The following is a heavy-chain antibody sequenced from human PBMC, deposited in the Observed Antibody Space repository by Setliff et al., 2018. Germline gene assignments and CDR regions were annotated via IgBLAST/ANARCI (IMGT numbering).Heavy chain of an antibody. Sequence: KPSETLSLTCAVYGGSFSGYYWSWIRQPAGKGLEWIGHIYTSGSTNYNPSLKSRVTISVDTSKNQFSLKLSSVTAADTAVYYCARSAGYSSSWYNYYYGMDVWGQGTTVTVSS. CDR3: ARSAGYSSSWYNYYYGMDV. CDR2: IYTSGST. V-gene: IGHV4-59*10. J-gene: IGHJ6*02. D-gene: IGHD6-13*01. CDR1: GGSFSGYY.